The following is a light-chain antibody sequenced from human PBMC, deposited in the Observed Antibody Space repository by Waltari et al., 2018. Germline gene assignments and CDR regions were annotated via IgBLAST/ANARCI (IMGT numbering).Light chain of an antibody. CDR1: SSDVGGSDY. V-gene: IGLV2-14*03. J-gene: IGLJ2*01. CDR2: DVS. Sequence: QSALTQPASVSGSPGQSITISCTGTSSDVGGSDYVSWYQQHPGKAPKLMIDDVSNRPSGFSNRVSGAKSGNTASLTSSGLQADDEADYYCGSYTSSITLVFGGGTKLTVL. CDR3: GSYTSSITLV.